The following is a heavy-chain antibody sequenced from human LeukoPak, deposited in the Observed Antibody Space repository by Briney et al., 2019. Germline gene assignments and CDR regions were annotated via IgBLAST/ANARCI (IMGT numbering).Heavy chain of an antibody. J-gene: IGHJ1*01. D-gene: IGHD3-22*01. CDR1: GYSFTTYW. CDR3: ARLEKGTMIY. V-gene: IGHV5-51*01. Sequence: GESLKISCKGSGYSFTTYWIGWVRQMPGKGLEWMGIIYPGDSNIRYSPSFQGQVTFSADKSISTAYLQWSSLKASDTAMYYCARLEKGTMIYWGQGTLVTVSS. CDR2: IYPGDSNI.